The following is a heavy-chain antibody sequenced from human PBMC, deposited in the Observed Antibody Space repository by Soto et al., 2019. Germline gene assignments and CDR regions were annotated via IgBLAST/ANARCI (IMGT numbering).Heavy chain of an antibody. D-gene: IGHD2-21*02. Sequence: QVQLQESGPGLVKPSGTLSLTCAVSGGSISSSNWWSWVRQPPGKGLEWIGEIYHSGSTNYNTSLKSRVTISVDKSKDQSSLKQSSVTAADTAVYYCARACNKVTNWFDPCGQGTLVTVS. V-gene: IGHV4-4*02. CDR2: IYHSGST. J-gene: IGHJ5*02. CDR3: ARACNKVTNWFDP. CDR1: GGSISSSNW.